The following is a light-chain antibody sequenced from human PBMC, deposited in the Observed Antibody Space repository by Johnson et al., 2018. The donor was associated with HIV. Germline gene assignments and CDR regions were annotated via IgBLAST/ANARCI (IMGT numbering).Light chain of an antibody. CDR2: DHY. CDR1: SSNIGNNY. V-gene: IGLV1-51*01. Sequence: QSVSTQPPSVSAAPGQQVTISCSGSSSNIGNNYVSWYQQLPGTPPKLLIYDHYKRPSGNPDRFPGSKSGTSATLGITGLQTGDEADYYCGTWDSSLSAPGYVFGTGTKVTVL. CDR3: GTWDSSLSAPGYV. J-gene: IGLJ1*01.